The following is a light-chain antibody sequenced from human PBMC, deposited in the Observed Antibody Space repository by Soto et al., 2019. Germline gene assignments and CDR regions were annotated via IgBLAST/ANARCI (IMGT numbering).Light chain of an antibody. J-gene: IGLJ2*01. CDR1: SSDVGSYNL. CDR2: EGS. V-gene: IGLV2-23*01. Sequence: QSALTQPASVSGSPGQSITISCTGTSSDVGSYNLVSWYQQHPGKAPKLMIYEGSKRPSGISNRFSGSKSGNTASLTISGLRAEDEADYYCCSYGGSSIHVVLGGGTKLTVL. CDR3: CSYGGSSIHVV.